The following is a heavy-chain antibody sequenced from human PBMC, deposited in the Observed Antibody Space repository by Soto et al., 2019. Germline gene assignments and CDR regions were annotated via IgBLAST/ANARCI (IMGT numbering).Heavy chain of an antibody. Sequence: VQLVQSGAEVKTPGSSVTVSCRASGGTFSSYAISWVRQAPGQGLEWMGGIVPIFGSTDYAQKFLGRIRITAVDSPRTRYMEVSRLRSDDTAIYFCAGGVYSGRPRAVVYSALDVWGHGTTVTVSS. D-gene: IGHD1-26*01. V-gene: IGHV1-69*01. CDR2: IVPIFGST. CDR1: GGTFSSYA. J-gene: IGHJ6*02. CDR3: AGGVYSGRPRAVVYSALDV.